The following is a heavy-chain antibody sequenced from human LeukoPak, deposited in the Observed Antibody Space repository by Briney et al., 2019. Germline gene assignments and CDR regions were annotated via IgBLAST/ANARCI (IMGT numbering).Heavy chain of an antibody. J-gene: IGHJ4*02. Sequence: GGSLRLSCAASGFTFSSYWMSWVRQPPGKGLGWVANIKADGSEKNYVDSGKGRLTISTDNANKSVFLQMKSLRAEDTAVYYCARDYGGNSGDEFDNRGQGTLVTVSS. CDR3: ARDYGGNSGDEFDN. CDR2: IKADGSEK. V-gene: IGHV3-7*01. D-gene: IGHD4-23*01. CDR1: GFTFSSYW.